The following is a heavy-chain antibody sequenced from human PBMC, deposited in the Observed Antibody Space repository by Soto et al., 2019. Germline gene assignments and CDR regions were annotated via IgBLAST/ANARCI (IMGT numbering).Heavy chain of an antibody. CDR3: ARSLRFLEWYPNWFDP. Sequence: QVQLQESGPGLVKPSQTLSLTCTVSGGSISSGGYYWSWIRQHPGKGLEWIGYIYYSGSTYYNPSHKSRVTISVDTSKNQFSLKLSSVTAADTAVYYCARSLRFLEWYPNWFDPWGQGTLVTVSS. V-gene: IGHV4-31*03. D-gene: IGHD3-3*01. CDR1: GGSISSGGYY. J-gene: IGHJ5*02. CDR2: IYYSGST.